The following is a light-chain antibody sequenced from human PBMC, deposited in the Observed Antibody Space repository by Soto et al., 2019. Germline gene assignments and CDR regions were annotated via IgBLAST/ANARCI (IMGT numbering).Light chain of an antibody. CDR2: DVS. Sequence: EIVLTQSPGTLSLSPGERATLSCRASQSVSSSYLAWYQQKPGQAPRLLIYDVSSRATGIPDRFSGSGSGTDLTLTISRLEPEDFAVYYYQQYGSSPQTFGQGTKVEIK. J-gene: IGKJ1*01. V-gene: IGKV3-20*01. CDR1: QSVSSSY. CDR3: QQYGSSPQT.